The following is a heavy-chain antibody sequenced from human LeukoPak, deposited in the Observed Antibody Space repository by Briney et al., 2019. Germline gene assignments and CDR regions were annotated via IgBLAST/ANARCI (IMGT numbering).Heavy chain of an antibody. CDR3: ARRAELGMRYFDS. CDR1: YR. D-gene: IGHD3-16*01. CDR2: IYCDGSKT. J-gene: IGHJ4*02. V-gene: IGHV5-51*01. Sequence: YRIGWGRQVGGKGLEGMAIIYCDGSKTIDSPALETQVTISVDKSTNTSSQQWTSLKASDTAIYFCARRAELGMRYFDSWGQGALVTVSS.